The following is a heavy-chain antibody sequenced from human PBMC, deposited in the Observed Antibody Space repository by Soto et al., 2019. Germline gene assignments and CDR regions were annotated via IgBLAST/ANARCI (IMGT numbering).Heavy chain of an antibody. CDR2: IVVGSGNT. J-gene: IGHJ4*02. CDR3: AAEVIGSYYFDY. V-gene: IGHV1-58*01. CDR1: GFTFTSSA. D-gene: IGHD1-26*01. Sequence: ASVKVSCKASGFTFTSSAVQWVRQARGQRLEWIGWIVVGSGNTNYAQKFQEIVTITRDMSTSTAYMELSSLRSEDTAVYYCAAEVIGSYYFDYWGQGTLVTVSS.